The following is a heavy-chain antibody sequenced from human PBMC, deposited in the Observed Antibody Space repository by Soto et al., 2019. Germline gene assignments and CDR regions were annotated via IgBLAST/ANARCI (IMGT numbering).Heavy chain of an antibody. Sequence: QVQLQESGPGLVKPSQTLSLTCTVSGGSISSGGYYWSWIRQHPGKGLEWIGYIYYSGSTYYNPSLQRRVTISVDTSKNQFSLKLSSVTAADTAVYYCARASRLLSYCGGDCYSPAYGMDVWGQGTTVTVSS. V-gene: IGHV4-31*03. J-gene: IGHJ6*02. CDR2: IYYSGST. CDR3: ARASRLLSYCGGDCYSPAYGMDV. CDR1: GGSISSGGYY. D-gene: IGHD2-21*02.